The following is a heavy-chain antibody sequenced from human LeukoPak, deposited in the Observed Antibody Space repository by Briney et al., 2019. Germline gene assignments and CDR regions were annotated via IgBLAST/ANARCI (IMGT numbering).Heavy chain of an antibody. V-gene: IGHV1-24*01. D-gene: IGHD3-22*01. CDR3: ARGGVYYYDSSGYYNAFDI. CDR1: GYTLTELS. J-gene: IGHJ3*02. CDR2: FDPEDGET. Sequence: ASVKVSCKVSGYTLTELSMHWVRQAPGKGLEWMGGFDPEDGETIYAQKFQGRVTMTEDTSTDTAYMELSSLRSEDTAVYCCARGGVYYYDSSGYYNAFDIWGQGTMVTVSS.